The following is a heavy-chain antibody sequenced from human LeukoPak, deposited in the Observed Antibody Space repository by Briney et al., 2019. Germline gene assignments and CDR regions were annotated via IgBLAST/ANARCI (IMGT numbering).Heavy chain of an antibody. Sequence: GESLKISCKGSGYNFANFWIAWVRQMPGKGLEWMGIIYPGDSDTRYSPSFQGQVTISDDKSNRIAYLQWSTLKASDTAMYYCARHERAVAGKCDYWGQGTLVTVSS. D-gene: IGHD6-13*01. CDR3: ARHERAVAGKCDY. CDR1: GYNFANFW. J-gene: IGHJ4*02. CDR2: IYPGDSDT. V-gene: IGHV5-51*01.